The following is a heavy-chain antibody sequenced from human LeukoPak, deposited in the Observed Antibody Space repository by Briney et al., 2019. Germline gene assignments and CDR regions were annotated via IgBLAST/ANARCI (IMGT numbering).Heavy chain of an antibody. D-gene: IGHD6-19*01. CDR3: ARLDSSGWYYFDY. V-gene: IGHV3-53*01. CDR2: TYSGGST. CDR1: GFTVSSNY. J-gene: IGHJ4*02. Sequence: GGSLRLSCAASGFTVSSNYMSWVRQAPGKGLEWVSVTYSGGSTYYADSVKGRFTISRDNSKNTLYLQMNSLRAEDTAVYYCARLDSSGWYYFDYWGQGTLVTVS.